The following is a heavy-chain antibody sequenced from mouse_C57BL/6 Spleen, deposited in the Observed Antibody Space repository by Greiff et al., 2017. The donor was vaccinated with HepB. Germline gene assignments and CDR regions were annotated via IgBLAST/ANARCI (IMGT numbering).Heavy chain of an antibody. V-gene: IGHV14-4*01. CDR3: TASRVWFAY. Sequence: EVQLQQSGAELVRPGASVKLSCTASGFNIKDDYMHWVKQRPEQGLEWIGWIDPENGDTEYASKFQGKATIPADTSSNTDYLQISSLTSEDTAVYYCTASRVWFAYWGQGTLVTVSA. CDR1: GFNIKDDY. J-gene: IGHJ3*01. CDR2: IDPENGDT.